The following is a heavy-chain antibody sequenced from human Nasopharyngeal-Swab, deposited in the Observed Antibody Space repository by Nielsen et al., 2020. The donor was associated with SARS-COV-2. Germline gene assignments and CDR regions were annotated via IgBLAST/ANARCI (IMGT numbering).Heavy chain of an antibody. Sequence: GGVLRLSCTASGFTFSSYTMNWVRQAPGKGLEWVSSISSSSSDIYYADSVKGRFTISRDNAKNSLYLQMDSLRAEDTAVYYCAAPSRYCSSTRCTYYYYGMDVWGQGTTVTVSS. CDR1: GFTFSSYT. CDR2: ISSSSSDI. J-gene: IGHJ6*02. V-gene: IGHV3-21*06. D-gene: IGHD2-2*01. CDR3: AAPSRYCSSTRCTYYYYGMDV.